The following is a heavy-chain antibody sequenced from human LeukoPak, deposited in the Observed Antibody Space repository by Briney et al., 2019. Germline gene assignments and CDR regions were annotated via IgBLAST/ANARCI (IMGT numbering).Heavy chain of an antibody. D-gene: IGHD4-11*01. J-gene: IGHJ3*02. Sequence: ASVKVSCKASGYTFSGYYLHWVRQAPGQGLEWMRWIDPNSGGTNYQGRITMTRDTSINTDYIELSRLRSDDTAVYYCARVLHVNYAAFDIWGQGTMVTVSS. CDR2: IDPNSGGT. CDR1: GYTFSGYY. CDR3: ARVLHVNYAAFDI. V-gene: IGHV1-2*02.